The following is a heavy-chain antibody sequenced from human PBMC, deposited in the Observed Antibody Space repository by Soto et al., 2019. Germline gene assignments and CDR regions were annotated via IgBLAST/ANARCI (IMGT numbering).Heavy chain of an antibody. CDR2: ISWNSGSI. Sequence: GGSLRLSCAASGFTFDDYAMHWVRQAPGKGLEWVSGISWNSGSIGYADSVKGRFTISRDNAKNSLYLQMNSLRAEDKALYYCAKDFAEDIVVVPAAPTGTYYYMDVWGKGTTVTVSS. CDR1: GFTFDDYA. D-gene: IGHD2-2*01. CDR3: AKDFAEDIVVVPAAPTGTYYYMDV. J-gene: IGHJ6*03. V-gene: IGHV3-9*01.